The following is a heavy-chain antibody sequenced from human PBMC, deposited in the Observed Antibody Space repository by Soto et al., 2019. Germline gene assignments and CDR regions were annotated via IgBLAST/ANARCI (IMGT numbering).Heavy chain of an antibody. J-gene: IGHJ4*02. CDR1: GYTFTSYA. CDR3: AREPQGTYYDILTGYYNAFDY. V-gene: IGHV1-3*01. CDR2: INAGNGNT. Sequence: ASVKVCCKASGYTFTSYAMHWVRQAPGQRLEWMGWINAGNGNTKYSQKFQGRVTITRDTSASTAYMELSSLRSEDTAVYYCAREPQGTYYDILTGYYNAFDYWGQGTLVTVSS. D-gene: IGHD3-9*01.